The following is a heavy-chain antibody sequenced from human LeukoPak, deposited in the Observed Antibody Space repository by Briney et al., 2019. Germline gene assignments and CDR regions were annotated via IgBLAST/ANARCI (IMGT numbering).Heavy chain of an antibody. J-gene: IGHJ4*02. Sequence: ASVKVSCKASGYTFTGYFIHWVRQAPGQGLEWMGWINPNNGGTNYAQKFQGRVTMTRDTSISTAYMELSRLRSDDTAVYYCARDERYDSSGYPFDYWGQGTLVTVSS. CDR1: GYTFTGYF. CDR2: INPNNGGT. V-gene: IGHV1-2*02. CDR3: ARDERYDSSGYPFDY. D-gene: IGHD3-22*01.